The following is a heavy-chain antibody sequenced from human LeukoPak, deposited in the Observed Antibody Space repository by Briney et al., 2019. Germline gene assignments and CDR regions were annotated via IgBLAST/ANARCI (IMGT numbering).Heavy chain of an antibody. J-gene: IGHJ4*02. V-gene: IGHV3-73*01. CDR3: NPYNWNAELFDY. CDR1: GFTFSGSA. CDR2: VKTKANNYAT. Sequence: PGESLRLSCAASGFTFSGSAMHWVRQASGKGLEWVGLVKTKANNYATAYAASVKGRFTISRDDSKNTAYLEMNSLKTEDTAVYYCNPYNWNAELFDYWGQGALVTVSS. D-gene: IGHD1-1*01.